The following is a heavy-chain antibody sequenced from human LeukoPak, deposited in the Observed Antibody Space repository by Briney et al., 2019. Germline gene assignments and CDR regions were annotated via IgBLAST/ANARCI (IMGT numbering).Heavy chain of an antibody. Sequence: SETLSLTCTVSGGSISSGGYYWSWIRQPPGKGLEWIGYIYHSGSTYYNPSLKSRVAISVDRSKNQFSLKLSSVTAADTAVYYCARVQYDFWSGYSMDVWGKGTTVTVSS. CDR2: IYHSGST. V-gene: IGHV4-30-2*01. CDR1: GGSISSGGYY. D-gene: IGHD3-3*01. J-gene: IGHJ6*03. CDR3: ARVQYDFWSGYSMDV.